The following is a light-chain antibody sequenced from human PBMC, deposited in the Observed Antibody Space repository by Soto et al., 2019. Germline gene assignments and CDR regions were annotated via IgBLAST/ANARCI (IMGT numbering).Light chain of an antibody. Sequence: EIVLTQSPGTLSLSPGERATLSCRASQSVSSSYLAWYQQKPGQAPRLLMYGVSSRATGIPDRFSGSGSGTDFTLTISRLEPEDFAGYYCQQYGSSPPYTFGQGTKLEIK. CDR3: QQYGSSPPYT. J-gene: IGKJ2*01. CDR1: QSVSSSY. CDR2: GVS. V-gene: IGKV3-20*01.